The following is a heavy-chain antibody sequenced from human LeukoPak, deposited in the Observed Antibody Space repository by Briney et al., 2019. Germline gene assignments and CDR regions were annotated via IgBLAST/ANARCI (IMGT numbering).Heavy chain of an antibody. D-gene: IGHD3-10*01. CDR2: IKSDGSST. CDR1: VFTFSSYL. V-gene: IGHV3-74*01. Sequence: GGSLRLSCAASVFTFSSYLMRWVRQAPGEGLGCGSSIKSDGSSTSYTDSVKGRLTISRDNARSTLYLQMNSLRTEDTAVYYCATGNGHAFDIWGQGTMVTVSA. CDR3: ATGNGHAFDI. J-gene: IGHJ3*02.